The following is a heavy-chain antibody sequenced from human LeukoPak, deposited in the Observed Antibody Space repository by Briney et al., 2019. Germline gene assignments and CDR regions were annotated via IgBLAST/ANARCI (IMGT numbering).Heavy chain of an antibody. Sequence: GASVKVSCKASGYTFASYGISWVRQAPGQGLEWMGWISAYNGNTNYAQKLQGRVTMTTDTSTSTAYMELRSLRSVDTAVYYCARVSRIAAAGTWDQDFDYWGQGTLVTVSS. D-gene: IGHD6-13*01. CDR1: GYTFASYG. J-gene: IGHJ4*02. CDR2: ISAYNGNT. V-gene: IGHV1-18*01. CDR3: ARVSRIAAAGTWDQDFDY.